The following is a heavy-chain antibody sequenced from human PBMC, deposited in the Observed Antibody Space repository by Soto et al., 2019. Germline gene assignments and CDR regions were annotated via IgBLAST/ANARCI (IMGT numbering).Heavy chain of an antibody. Sequence: GGSLRLSCAASGFTFSSYGMSWVRQAPGKGLQWVSAISASGGRTYCADSVKGRFTISRDNSKSTLYLQMNSLRAEDTAMYHCVRDVDTTSHLNRFDPWGQGTLVTVSS. J-gene: IGHJ5*02. CDR3: VRDVDTTSHLNRFDP. CDR2: ISASGGRT. CDR1: GFTFSSYG. D-gene: IGHD1-26*01. V-gene: IGHV3-23*01.